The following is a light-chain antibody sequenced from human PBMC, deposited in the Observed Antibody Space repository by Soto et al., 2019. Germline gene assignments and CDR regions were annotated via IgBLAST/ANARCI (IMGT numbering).Light chain of an antibody. CDR1: QSICNY. V-gene: IGKV1-39*01. J-gene: IGKJ1*01. Sequence: DIQMTQSPSSLSASVGDRVTITCRASQSICNYLNWYQQKPGNAPKLLISAASSLQRGVPSRFSGSGSGTEYTLTITSRQPEDFATYYCQQSLSTPPEWTFGQGTKVEV. CDR2: AAS. CDR3: QQSLSTPPEWT.